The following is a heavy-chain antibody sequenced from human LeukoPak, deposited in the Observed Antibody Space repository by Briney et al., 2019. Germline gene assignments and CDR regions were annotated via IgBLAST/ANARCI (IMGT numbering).Heavy chain of an antibody. CDR3: ARWSSSWEG. V-gene: IGHV1-69*04. J-gene: IGHJ4*02. Sequence: ASVKVSCKASGGTFSSYAISWVRQAPGQGLEWMGRIIPILGIANYAQKFQGRVTITADKSTSTAYMELSSLRSEDTAVCYCARWSSSWEGWGQGTLVTVSS. D-gene: IGHD6-13*01. CDR2: IIPILGIA. CDR1: GGTFSSYA.